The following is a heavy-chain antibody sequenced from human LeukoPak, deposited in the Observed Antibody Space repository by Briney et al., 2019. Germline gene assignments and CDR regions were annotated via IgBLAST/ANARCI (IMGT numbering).Heavy chain of an antibody. CDR1: GGSISNYY. CDR2: IYYTGST. J-gene: IGHJ4*02. CDR3: ARNLIPEQLVVNF. Sequence: PSETLSLTCAVSGGSISNYYWNWLRQPPGKGLEWIGYIYYTGSTNYNPSLKSRVTMSVDTSKNQFSLNLQSVTPEDTAVYYCARNLIPEQLVVNFWGQGTLVTVSS. D-gene: IGHD6-13*01. V-gene: IGHV4-59*01.